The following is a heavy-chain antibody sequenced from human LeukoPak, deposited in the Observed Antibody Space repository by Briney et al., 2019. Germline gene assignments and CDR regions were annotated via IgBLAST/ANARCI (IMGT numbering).Heavy chain of an antibody. J-gene: IGHJ6*03. V-gene: IGHV5-51*01. CDR1: GYSFTSYW. D-gene: IGHD5-18*01. CDR3: ASSGYSYGYYMDV. Sequence: GESLKISCKGSGYSFTSYWIGWVRQMPGKGLEWMGIIYPGDSDTRYSPSSQGQVTISADKSISTAYLQWSSLKASDTAMYYCASSGYSYGYYMDVWGKGTTVTVSS. CDR2: IYPGDSDT.